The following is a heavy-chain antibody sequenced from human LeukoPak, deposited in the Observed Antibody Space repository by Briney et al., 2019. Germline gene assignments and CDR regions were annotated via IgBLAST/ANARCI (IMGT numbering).Heavy chain of an antibody. V-gene: IGHV3-30*02. CDR1: GLILSNYG. D-gene: IGHD3-10*01. CDR2: IKIDGSEP. J-gene: IGHJ4*01. Sequence: GGSLRLSCTASGLILSNYGMHWVRQAPGMGLEWVAFIKIDGSEPKYAGSVKGRFTISRDNSKNTLYLQMNTLRLEDTAVYYYASQELSGSYVPGYWGQGTVVTVSS. CDR3: ASQELSGSYVPGY.